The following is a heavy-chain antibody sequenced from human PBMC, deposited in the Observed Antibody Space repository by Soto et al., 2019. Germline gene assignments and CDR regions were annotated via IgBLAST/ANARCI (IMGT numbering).Heavy chain of an antibody. V-gene: IGHV3-23*01. CDR2: INPSGGST. CDR1: EFTFSDCY. CDR3: AKGANYYGIFDY. D-gene: IGHD3-22*01. J-gene: IGHJ4*02. Sequence: GGSMRLSCTASEFTFSDCYTSWGRRAPGKGLEWVSTINPSGGSTYYPDSVKGRFTISRDNSKDTLYLQMDSLRADDTAVYYCAKGANYYGIFDYWGQGTLVTVSS.